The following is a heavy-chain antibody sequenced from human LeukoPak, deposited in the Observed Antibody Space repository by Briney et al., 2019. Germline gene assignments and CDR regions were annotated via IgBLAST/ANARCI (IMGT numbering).Heavy chain of an antibody. CDR2: IHYSGRT. Sequence: SETLSLTCAVYGGSFSGYYWSWIRQPPGKGLEWIASIHYSGRTYYNPSLKSRVAISVDTSKNQFSLNLKSVTAADTAVYYYARVVDSSGWSSGTYFDFWGQGTLVTVSS. J-gene: IGHJ4*02. CDR1: GGSFSGYY. D-gene: IGHD6-19*01. V-gene: IGHV4-34*01. CDR3: ARVVDSSGWSSGTYFDF.